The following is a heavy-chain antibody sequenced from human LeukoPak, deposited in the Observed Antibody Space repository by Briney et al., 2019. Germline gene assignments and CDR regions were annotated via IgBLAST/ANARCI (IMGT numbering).Heavy chain of an antibody. D-gene: IGHD1-14*01. J-gene: IGHJ4*02. Sequence: GGSLRLSCAASGFIFSTYNIDWVRQAPGKGLEWVSSISSSSSYKYYADSVKGRFTISRDNAKNSLYLQMNSLRAEDTAVYYCGILTLSPGWGQGTLVTVSS. CDR1: GFIFSTYN. CDR3: GILTLSPG. V-gene: IGHV3-21*01. CDR2: ISSSSSYK.